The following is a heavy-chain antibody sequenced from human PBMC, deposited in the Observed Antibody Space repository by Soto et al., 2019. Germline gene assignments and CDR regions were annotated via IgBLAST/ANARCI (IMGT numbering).Heavy chain of an antibody. CDR2: ISGSGGGT. CDR1: GFTFSSYA. Sequence: GSLRLSCAASGFTFSSYAMSWVRQAPGKGLEWVSSISGSGGGTYYADSVKGRFTFSRDNSKNTLYLQMNSLRAEDTAVYYCAKFGMATTKRSPPYYIDYWGQGALVTVSS. J-gene: IGHJ4*02. CDR3: AKFGMATTKRSPPYYIDY. V-gene: IGHV3-23*01. D-gene: IGHD1-1*01.